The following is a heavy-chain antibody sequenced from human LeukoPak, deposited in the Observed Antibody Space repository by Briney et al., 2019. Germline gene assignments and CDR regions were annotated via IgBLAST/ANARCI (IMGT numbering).Heavy chain of an antibody. V-gene: IGHV3-23*01. Sequence: PGGSLRLSCAASGFTFSSYAMSWVRQAPGKGLEWVSAISGSGGSTYYADSVKGRFTISRDNSKNTRYLQMNSLRAEDTAVYYCAKDRRDYYGSVIRGSYYYYYYMDVWGKGTTVTVSS. CDR2: ISGSGGST. D-gene: IGHD3-10*01. CDR1: GFTFSSYA. CDR3: AKDRRDYYGSVIRGSYYYYYYMDV. J-gene: IGHJ6*03.